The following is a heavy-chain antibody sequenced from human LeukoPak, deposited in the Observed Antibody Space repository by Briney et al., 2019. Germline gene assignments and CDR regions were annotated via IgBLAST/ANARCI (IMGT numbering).Heavy chain of an antibody. V-gene: IGHV3-43*01. CDR3: AKDNPDDDAFDI. CDR2: ISWDGGST. J-gene: IGHJ3*02. Sequence: GGSLRLSCAASGFTFDDYTMHWVRQAPGKGLEWVSLISWDGGSTYYADSVKGRFTISRDNSKNSLYLQMNSLRTEDTALYYCAKDNPDDDAFDIWGQGKMVTVSS. CDR1: GFTFDDYT.